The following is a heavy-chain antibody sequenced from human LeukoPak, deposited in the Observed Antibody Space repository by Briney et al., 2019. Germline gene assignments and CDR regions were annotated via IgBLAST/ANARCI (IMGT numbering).Heavy chain of an antibody. V-gene: IGHV1-2*02. J-gene: IGHJ5*02. Sequence: EASVKVSCKASGYTFTAYYIHWVRQAPGQGLEWMGWINSNSGGTSSAQKFQGRVTMTRDTSISTAYMELSRLTSDDTAVYYCARDASRTRFDPWGQGTLVTVSS. D-gene: IGHD6-13*01. CDR1: GYTFTAYY. CDR2: INSNSGGT. CDR3: ARDASRTRFDP.